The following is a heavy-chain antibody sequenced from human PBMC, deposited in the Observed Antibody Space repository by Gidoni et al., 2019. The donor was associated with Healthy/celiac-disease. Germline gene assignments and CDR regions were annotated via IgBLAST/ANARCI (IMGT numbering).Heavy chain of an antibody. CDR3: AKLPLRDTAMERRDY. V-gene: IGHV3-30*18. CDR2: ISYDGSNK. J-gene: IGHJ4*02. Sequence: QVQLVESGGGVVQPGRSLRLSCAASGFTFSSYGMHWVRQAPGKGLEWVAVISYDGSNKYYADSVKGRFTISRDNSKNTLYLQMNSLRAEDTAVYYCAKLPLRDTAMERRDYWGQGTLVTVSS. CDR1: GFTFSSYG. D-gene: IGHD5-18*01.